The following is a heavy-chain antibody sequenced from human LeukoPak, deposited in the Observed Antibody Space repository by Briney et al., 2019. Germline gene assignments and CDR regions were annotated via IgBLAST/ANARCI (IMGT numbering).Heavy chain of an antibody. CDR3: ARVFYYYDSSGYYYEVFDY. D-gene: IGHD3-22*01. J-gene: IGHJ4*02. CDR1: GFSFSSYW. Sequence: GGSLRLSCATSGFSFSSYWMHWVRQAPGKGLVWVARMKYDGSSTNYADSVKGRFTISRDNAKNSLYLQMNSLRAEDTAVYYCARVFYYYDSSGYYYEVFDYWGQGTLVTVSS. CDR2: MKYDGSST. V-gene: IGHV3-74*01.